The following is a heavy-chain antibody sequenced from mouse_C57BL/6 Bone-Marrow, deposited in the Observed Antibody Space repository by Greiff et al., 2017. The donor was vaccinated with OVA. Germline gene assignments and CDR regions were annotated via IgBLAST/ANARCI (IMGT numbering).Heavy chain of an antibody. D-gene: IGHD1-1*01. Sequence: EVQRVESGAELVRPGASVKLSCTASGFNIKDDYMHWVKQRPEQGLEWIGWIDPENGDTEYASKFQGKATITADTSSNTAYLQLSSLTSEDTAVYYCTTADYGSSYWYFDVWGTGTTVTVSS. V-gene: IGHV14-4*01. CDR3: TTADYGSSYWYFDV. CDR2: IDPENGDT. CDR1: GFNIKDDY. J-gene: IGHJ1*03.